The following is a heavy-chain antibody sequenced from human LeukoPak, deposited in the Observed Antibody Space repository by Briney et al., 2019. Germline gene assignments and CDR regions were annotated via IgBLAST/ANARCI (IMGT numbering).Heavy chain of an antibody. J-gene: IGHJ4*02. D-gene: IGHD3-10*01. CDR1: GGSINSGDSY. Sequence: PSETLSLTCTVSGGSINSGDSYWSWIRQPPGKSLEWIVYISYSGSPYYNPSLRGRVAISGDTSENQFFLRLGSVTAADTAVYYCARVPYGSGTYYFDYWGQGILVTVSS. V-gene: IGHV4-30-4*01. CDR3: ARVPYGSGTYYFDY. CDR2: ISYSGSP.